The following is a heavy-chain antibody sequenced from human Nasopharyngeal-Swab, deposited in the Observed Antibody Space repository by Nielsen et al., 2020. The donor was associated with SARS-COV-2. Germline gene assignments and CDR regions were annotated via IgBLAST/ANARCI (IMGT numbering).Heavy chain of an antibody. CDR3: AKAEKRVAAAGNN. CDR1: GFTFNNYN. V-gene: IGHV3-23*01. J-gene: IGHJ4*02. Sequence: GESLKIFCAASGFTFNNYNFNWVRQAPGKGLEWVSAISGSGGSTYYADSVKGRFTISRDNSKNTLYLQMNSLRAEDTAVYYCAKAEKRVAAAGNNWGQGTLVTVSS. D-gene: IGHD6-13*01. CDR2: ISGSGGST.